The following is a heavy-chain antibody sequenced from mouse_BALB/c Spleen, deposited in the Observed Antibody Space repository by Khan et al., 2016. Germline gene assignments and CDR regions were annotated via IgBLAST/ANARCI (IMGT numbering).Heavy chain of an antibody. CDR1: GFDFSRYW. D-gene: IGHD1-1*01. J-gene: IGHJ2*01. Sequence: EVQLLESGGGLVQPGGSLKLSCAASGFDFSRYWMNWVRQAPGQGLEWIGEINPDSSTINYTPSLKDKFIISRDNAKNTLYLQMRRVRSEDTALYCCAGRYCYGCVDYWGQGTTLTVSS. CDR3: AGRYCYGCVDY. CDR2: INPDSSTI. V-gene: IGHV4-1*02.